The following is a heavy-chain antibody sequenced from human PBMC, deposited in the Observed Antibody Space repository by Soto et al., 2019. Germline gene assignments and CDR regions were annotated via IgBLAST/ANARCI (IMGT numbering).Heavy chain of an antibody. CDR1: GWSFSGYY. V-gene: IGHV4-34*01. Sequence: PSETLSLTCAVYGWSFSGYYWTWIRQPPGTGLEWIGEINHSGSTNYNPSLKSRVTISVDTSKNQFSLKLTSVTAADTAVYYCARDYEMSGSPTLPDAFASWGQGTMVPVSS. CDR2: INHSGST. CDR3: ARDYEMSGSPTLPDAFAS. J-gene: IGHJ3*02. D-gene: IGHD3-22*01.